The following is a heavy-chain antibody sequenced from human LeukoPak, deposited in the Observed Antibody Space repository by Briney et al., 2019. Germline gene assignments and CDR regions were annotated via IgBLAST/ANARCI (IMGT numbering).Heavy chain of an antibody. CDR3: ARSSSAHWDY. Sequence: GGSLRLSCAASGFTFSSYSMNWVRQAPGKGLEWVSSISSSSSYIYYADSVKGRFTISRDNAKNSLYLQTNSLRAEDTAVYYCARSSSAHWDYWGQGTLVTVSS. CDR2: ISSSSSYI. CDR1: GFTFSSYS. D-gene: IGHD3-22*01. V-gene: IGHV3-21*01. J-gene: IGHJ4*02.